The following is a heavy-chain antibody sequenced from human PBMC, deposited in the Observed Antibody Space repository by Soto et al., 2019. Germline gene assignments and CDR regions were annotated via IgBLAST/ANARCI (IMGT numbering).Heavy chain of an antibody. CDR3: ARASRNYFDY. CDR1: GDTITDYY. J-gene: IGHJ4*02. Sequence: LSLTCTVSGDTITDYYWSWIRQPPGKGLGWIGYIYHSGSTYYNPSLKSRVTISIDTSKTQFSLKLSSVTAADTAVYYCARASRNYFDYWGQGTLVTVSS. CDR2: IYHSGST. V-gene: IGHV4-59*01.